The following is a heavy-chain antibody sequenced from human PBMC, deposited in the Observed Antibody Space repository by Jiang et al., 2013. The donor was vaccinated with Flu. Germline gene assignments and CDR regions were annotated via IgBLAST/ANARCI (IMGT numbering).Heavy chain of an antibody. V-gene: IGHV4-4*07. Sequence: LLKPSETLSLTCTVSGGSISSYYWSWIRQPAGKGLEWIGRIYTSGSTNYNPSLKSRVTMSVDTSKNQFSLKLSSVTAADTAVYYCAREGDTAMVRPFDYWGPGEPWSPSPQ. CDR3: AREGDTAMVRPFDY. D-gene: IGHD5-18*01. CDR1: GGSISSYY. J-gene: IGHJ4*02. CDR2: IYTSGST.